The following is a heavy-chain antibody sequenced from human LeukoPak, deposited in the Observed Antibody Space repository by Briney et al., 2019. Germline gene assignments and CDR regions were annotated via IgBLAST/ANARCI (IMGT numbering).Heavy chain of an antibody. J-gene: IGHJ4*02. V-gene: IGHV3-30-3*01. D-gene: IGHD5-24*01. Sequence: GGSLRLSCAASGFIFSNYAMHWVRQAPGKGLEWVAFISYDGIDKYHTDSVKGRFTISRDNSKNTLYLQMDSLRVEDTAMYYCGRDRDGYSAFDYWGQGTLVIVSS. CDR3: GRDRDGYSAFDY. CDR1: GFIFSNYA. CDR2: ISYDGIDK.